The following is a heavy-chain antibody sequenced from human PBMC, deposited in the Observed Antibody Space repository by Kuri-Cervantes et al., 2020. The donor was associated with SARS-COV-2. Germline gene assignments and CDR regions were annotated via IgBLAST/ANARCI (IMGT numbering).Heavy chain of an antibody. Sequence: SVKVSCKASGGTFSSYAISWVRQAPGQGLEWMGGIIPIFGTANYAQKFQGRVTITADKSTSTAYMELSGLRSEDTAVYYCARASVSYYDILTGYYGTKNSPFDPWGQGTLVTVSS. CDR2: IIPIFGTA. CDR3: ARASVSYYDILTGYYGTKNSPFDP. CDR1: GGTFSSYA. J-gene: IGHJ5*02. D-gene: IGHD3-9*01. V-gene: IGHV1-69*06.